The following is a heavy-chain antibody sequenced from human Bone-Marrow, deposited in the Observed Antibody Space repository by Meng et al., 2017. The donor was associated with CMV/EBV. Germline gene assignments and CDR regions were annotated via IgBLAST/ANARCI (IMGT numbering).Heavy chain of an antibody. CDR1: GYTFTGYY. D-gene: IGHD1-26*01. V-gene: IGHV1-2*02. CDR3: ARDAVGATAHYGMDV. J-gene: IGHJ6*02. CDR2: INPNSGGT. Sequence: ASVKVSCKASGYTFTGYYMHWVRQAPGQGLEWMGWINPNSGGTNYAQKFQGRVTMTRDTSISTAYMELSRLRSDDTAVYYCARDAVGATAHYGMDVWGQGTTVTVSS.